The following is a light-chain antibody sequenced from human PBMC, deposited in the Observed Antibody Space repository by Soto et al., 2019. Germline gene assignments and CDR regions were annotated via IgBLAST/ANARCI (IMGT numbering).Light chain of an antibody. CDR2: GAS. J-gene: IGKJ2*01. V-gene: IGKV3-15*01. CDR1: QSVNRN. Sequence: EICMTQSPATLSVAPGERATLSCRASQSVNRNLAWYQQKPVQAPRLLIYGASIRSTDIPVRFRGSGSVTEFTPSISSMQSEDFAVDYCQQYNNWQPYTVGQGTKLEMK. CDR3: QQYNNWQPYT.